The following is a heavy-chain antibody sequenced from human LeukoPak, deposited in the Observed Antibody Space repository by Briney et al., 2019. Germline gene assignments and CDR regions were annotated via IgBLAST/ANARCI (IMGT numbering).Heavy chain of an antibody. CDR2: INHSGST. CDR3: ATLVGY. J-gene: IGHJ4*02. Sequence: PSETLSLTCTVSGGSISGYYWSWIRQPPGKGLEWIGEINHSGSTNYNPSLKSRVTISVDTSKNQFSLKLSSVTAADTAVYYCATLVGYWGQGTLVTVSS. D-gene: IGHD2-8*02. V-gene: IGHV4-34*01. CDR1: GGSISGYY.